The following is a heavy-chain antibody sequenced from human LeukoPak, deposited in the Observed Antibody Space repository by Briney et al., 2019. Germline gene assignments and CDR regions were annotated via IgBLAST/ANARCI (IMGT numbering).Heavy chain of an antibody. Sequence: GVPLTLLCAACGFTFSSYHMNCLRQAPGKGLEWVSSISSSSSYIYYAGSGKGRFTISSDNAKNSLYLQMNSLRAEDTAVYYCVRAEYFQHWGQGTLVTVSS. CDR3: VRAEYFQH. CDR2: ISSSSSYI. CDR1: GFTFSSYH. V-gene: IGHV3-21*01. J-gene: IGHJ1*01.